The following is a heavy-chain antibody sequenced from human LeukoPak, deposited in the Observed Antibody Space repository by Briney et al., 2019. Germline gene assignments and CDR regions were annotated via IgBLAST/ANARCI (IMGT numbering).Heavy chain of an antibody. Sequence: GGSLRLSCAASGFTFTNYIMNWVRQAPGKGLEWVSSISRSRDNRYYADSVKGRFTISRDNAKNSLYLQMNSLRAEETTVYYCAKDPETSGDFWSVSYVRGCYGMDVWGQGTTVTVSS. J-gene: IGHJ6*01. CDR2: ISRSRDNR. CDR3: AKDPETSGDFWSVSYVRGCYGMDV. D-gene: IGHD3-3*01. V-gene: IGHV3-21*01. CDR1: GFTFTNYI.